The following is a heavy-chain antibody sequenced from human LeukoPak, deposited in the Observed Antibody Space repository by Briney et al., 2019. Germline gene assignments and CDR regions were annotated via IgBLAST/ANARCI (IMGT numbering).Heavy chain of an antibody. CDR3: ARYCGGDCNYYYGLDV. CDR1: GFTFSSYW. J-gene: IGHJ6*02. D-gene: IGHD2-21*02. CDR2: ISGSATGS. V-gene: IGHV3-23*01. Sequence: GGSLRLSCAASGFTFSSYWMSWVRQAPGKGLEWVSGISGSATGSYYADSVQGRFTISRDNSKNTLSLQMNSLKVEDTALYYCARYCGGDCNYYYGLDVWGQGTTVIVSS.